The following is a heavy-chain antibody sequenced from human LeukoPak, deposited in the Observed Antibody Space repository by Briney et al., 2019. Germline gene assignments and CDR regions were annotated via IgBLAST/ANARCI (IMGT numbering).Heavy chain of an antibody. Sequence: GGSLRLSCAASGFTFSSYGMHWVRQAPGKGLEWVAFIRYDGSNKYYADSVKGRFTISRDNSKNTLYLQMNSLRAEDTAVYYCAKDEATGFPKYSTPDYWGQGTLVTVSS. CDR3: AKDEATGFPKYSTPDY. V-gene: IGHV3-30*02. CDR2: IRYDGSNK. D-gene: IGHD6-6*01. CDR1: GFTFSSYG. J-gene: IGHJ4*02.